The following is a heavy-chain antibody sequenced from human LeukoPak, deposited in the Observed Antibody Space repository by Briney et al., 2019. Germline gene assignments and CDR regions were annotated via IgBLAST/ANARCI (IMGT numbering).Heavy chain of an antibody. CDR2: INHSGST. D-gene: IGHD2-2*01. V-gene: IGHV4-34*01. CDR3: ARASVGCSSTSCYSTQFDY. Sequence: SETLSLTCAVYGGSFSGYYWSWIRQPPGKGLEWIGEINHSGSTNYNPSLKSRVTISVDTSNNQFSLKLSSVTAADTAVYYCARASVGCSSTSCYSTQFDYWGQGTLVTVSS. CDR1: GGSFSGYY. J-gene: IGHJ4*02.